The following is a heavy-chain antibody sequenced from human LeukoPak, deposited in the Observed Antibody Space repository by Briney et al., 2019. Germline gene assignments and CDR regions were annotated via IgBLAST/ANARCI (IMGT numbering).Heavy chain of an antibody. CDR3: ARYTLWDCSTTSCYTGAFDI. D-gene: IGHD2-2*02. CDR1: GGTFSSYT. Sequence: TVKVSCKASGGTFSSYTISWVRQAPGQGLEWMGRIIPILGIANYAQKFQGRVTITADKSTSTAYMELSSLRSEDTAVYYCARYTLWDCSTTSCYTGAFDIWGQGTMVIVSS. V-gene: IGHV1-69*02. J-gene: IGHJ3*02. CDR2: IIPILGIA.